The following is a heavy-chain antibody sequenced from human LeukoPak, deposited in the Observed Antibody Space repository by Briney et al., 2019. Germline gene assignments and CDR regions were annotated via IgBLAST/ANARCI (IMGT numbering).Heavy chain of an antibody. Sequence: GGSLRLSCAASGFTFSSYAMHWVRQAPGKGLEWVAVISYDGSNKYYADSVKGRFTTSRDNSKNTLYLQMNSLRAEDTAVYYCARVCSSTSCYSYPYYFDYWGQGTLVTVSS. D-gene: IGHD2-2*01. J-gene: IGHJ4*02. CDR1: GFTFSSYA. CDR3: ARVCSSTSCYSYPYYFDY. CDR2: ISYDGSNK. V-gene: IGHV3-30-3*01.